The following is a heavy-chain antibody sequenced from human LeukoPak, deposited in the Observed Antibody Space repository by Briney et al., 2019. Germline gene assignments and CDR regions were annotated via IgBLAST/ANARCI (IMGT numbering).Heavy chain of an antibody. CDR1: GFTVSSNY. V-gene: IGHV3-53*01. CDR3: ATDVRSSPLGF. J-gene: IGHJ4*01. D-gene: IGHD6-13*01. Sequence: PGGSLRLSCAASGFTVSSNYMNWVRQAPGKGLEWVSVIYSGGSTYYADSVKGRFTISRDNSKNTLYLQMSNLRADDSGLYYCATDVRSSPLGFWGHGTLVTVSS. CDR2: IYSGGST.